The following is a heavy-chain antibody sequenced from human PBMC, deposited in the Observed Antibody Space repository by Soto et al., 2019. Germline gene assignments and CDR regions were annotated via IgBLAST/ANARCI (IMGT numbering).Heavy chain of an antibody. CDR1: GYTFTNYG. CDR3: AREGQAPYYYYGMDV. V-gene: IGHV1-18*01. J-gene: IGHJ6*02. Sequence: QVQVVQSGDEVKKPGASVKVSCKASGYTFTNYGFSWVRQAPGQGLEWMGWISGYNGNTKYAEKFQGRVTMTTDTSTSTDHMELRRLRSDDTAVYYCAREGQAPYYYYGMDVWGQGTAVTVSS. CDR2: ISGYNGNT.